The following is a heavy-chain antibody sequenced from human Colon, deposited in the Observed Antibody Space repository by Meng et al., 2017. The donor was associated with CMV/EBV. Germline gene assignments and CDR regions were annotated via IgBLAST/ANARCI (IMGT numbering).Heavy chain of an antibody. J-gene: IGHJ6*02. D-gene: IGHD3-10*01. CDR1: GFTFSSYE. V-gene: IGHV3-48*03. CDR2: ISSSGSTI. Sequence: GESLKISCAASGFTFSSYEMNWVRQAPGKGLEWVSYISSSGSTINYADSVKGRFTISRDNAKNSLYLQMNSLRAEDTAIYYCVRGRGRGYGMDVWGQGTTVTVSS. CDR3: VRGRGRGYGMDV.